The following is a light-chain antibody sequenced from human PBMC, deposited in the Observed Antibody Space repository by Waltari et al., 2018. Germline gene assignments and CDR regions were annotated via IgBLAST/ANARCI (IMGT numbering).Light chain of an antibody. CDR3: QQCNNSPPT. CDR1: QSVSIQ. Sequence: EIVLTQSPATLSLSPGDAATLSCRPSQSVSIQLFWYQQKRGQAPKLLIYDASNRATGIPARFSGSGSGTDFTLTISSLQPEDFAVYYCQQCNNSPPTFGQGTKVEIK. V-gene: IGKV3-11*01. J-gene: IGKJ1*01. CDR2: DAS.